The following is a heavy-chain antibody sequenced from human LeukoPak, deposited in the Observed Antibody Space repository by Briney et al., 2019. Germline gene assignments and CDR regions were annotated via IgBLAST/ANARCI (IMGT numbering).Heavy chain of an antibody. CDR3: AREGYPRRYCSSTSCRSGYYYMDV. J-gene: IGHJ6*03. Sequence: GGSLRLSCAASGFTFNSYSMNWVRQAPGKGLEWVSSISSSSSYIYYADSVKGRFTISRDNAKNSLYLQMNSLRAEDTAVYYCAREGYPRRYCSSTSCRSGYYYMDVWGKGTTVTVSS. CDR1: GFTFNSYS. D-gene: IGHD2-2*01. CDR2: ISSSSSYI. V-gene: IGHV3-21*01.